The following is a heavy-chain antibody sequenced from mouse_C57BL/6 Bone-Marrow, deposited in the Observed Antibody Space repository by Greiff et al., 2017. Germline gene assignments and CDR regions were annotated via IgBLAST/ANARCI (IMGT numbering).Heavy chain of an antibody. V-gene: IGHV2-4*01. CDR1: GFSLTSYG. CDR3: AKIADYAMDY. Sequence: VQRVESGPGLVQPSPSLSITCPVSGFSLTSYGVHWVRQPPGKGLEWLGVIWSGGSTDYNAAFISRLSISKDNAKSQVFFKMNSLQADDTAIYYCAKIADYAMDYWGQGTSVSVYS. CDR2: IWSGGST. J-gene: IGHJ4*01.